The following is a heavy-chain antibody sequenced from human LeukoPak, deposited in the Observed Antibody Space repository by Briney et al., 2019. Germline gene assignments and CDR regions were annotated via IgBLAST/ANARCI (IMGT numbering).Heavy chain of an antibody. CDR3: ARVGYISSSVWRPTHWAG. V-gene: IGHV4-39*07. Sequence: PSETLSLTCLVSGASVSSSSYFWGWIRQPPGKGLEWIGSIFYSGTTYYNPSLKSRVTISVDTSKNQFSLKLSSVTAADTAVYYCARVGYISSSVWRPTHWAGWGQGTLVTVSS. J-gene: IGHJ4*02. CDR1: GASVSSSSYF. CDR2: IFYSGTT. D-gene: IGHD6-6*01.